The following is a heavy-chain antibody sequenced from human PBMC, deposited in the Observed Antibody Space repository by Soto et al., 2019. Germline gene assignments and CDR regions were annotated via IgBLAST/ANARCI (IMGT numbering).Heavy chain of an antibody. CDR2: ISAYNGNT. CDR1: GYTFTSYG. Sequence: ASVKVSCKAAGYTFTSYGISWMRQAPGQGLEWMGWISAYNGNTNYAQKLQGRVTMTTDTSTSTAYMELRSLRSDDTAVYYCAREGGYCGGDCYSGMSDYWGQGTLVTVSS. J-gene: IGHJ4*02. V-gene: IGHV1-18*01. CDR3: AREGGYCGGDCYSGMSDY. D-gene: IGHD2-21*01.